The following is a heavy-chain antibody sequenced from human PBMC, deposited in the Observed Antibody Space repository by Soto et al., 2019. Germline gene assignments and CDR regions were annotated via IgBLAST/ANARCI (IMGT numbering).Heavy chain of an antibody. CDR1: GGTFSSYT. J-gene: IGHJ4*02. V-gene: IGHV1-69*08. CDR2: IIPILGIA. Sequence: QVQLVLSGAEVKKPGSSVKVSCTASGGTFSSYTISWVRQAPGQGLEWMGRIIPILGIANYAQKFQGRVTITADKSTSTAYMELSSLRSEDTAVYYCARERGSGGSVIFHYYFDYWGQGTLVTVSS. CDR3: ARERGSGGSVIFHYYFDY. D-gene: IGHD2-15*01.